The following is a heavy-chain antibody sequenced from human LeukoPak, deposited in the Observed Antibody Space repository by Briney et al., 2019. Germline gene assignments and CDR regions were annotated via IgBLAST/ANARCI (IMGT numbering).Heavy chain of an antibody. CDR2: IWYDGSNK. D-gene: IGHD2-2*01. J-gene: IGHJ4*02. Sequence: PGGSLRLSCAASEFTFSSYGMHWVRQAPGKGLEWVALIWYDGSNKYYADSVKGRFTISRDNSKNTLYVQMNSLRAEDTAVYYCARASNCISTTCSVDYWGQGTLVTVSS. CDR1: EFTFSSYG. V-gene: IGHV3-33*01. CDR3: ARASNCISTTCSVDY.